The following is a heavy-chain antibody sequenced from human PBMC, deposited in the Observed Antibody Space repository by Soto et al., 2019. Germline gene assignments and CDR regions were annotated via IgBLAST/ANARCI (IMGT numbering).Heavy chain of an antibody. V-gene: IGHV3-23*01. D-gene: IGHD2-15*01. CDR2: ISGSGGST. Sequence: PGGSLRLSCAASGFTFSSYAMSWVRQAPGKGLEWVSAISGSGGSTYYADSVKGRFTISRDNSKNTLYLQMNSLRAEDTAVYYCAKETCSGGSCYAEYFQHWGQGTLVTVSS. CDR3: AKETCSGGSCYAEYFQH. J-gene: IGHJ1*01. CDR1: GFTFSSYA.